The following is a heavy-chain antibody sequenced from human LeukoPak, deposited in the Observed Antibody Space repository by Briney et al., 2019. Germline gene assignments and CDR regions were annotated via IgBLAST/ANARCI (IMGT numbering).Heavy chain of an antibody. CDR2: IRNDGSDK. J-gene: IGHJ4*02. CDR1: GFTFSCCG. Sequence: GGSLRLSCAASGFTFSCCGIHWVRQAPGKGLEWVTFIRNDGSDKYYADSVKGRFTISRDNSKNTVDLQMDSLRAEDTAVYYCAKAGSGWYAPYWGQGTLVTVS. D-gene: IGHD6-19*01. CDR3: AKAGSGWYAPY. V-gene: IGHV3-30*02.